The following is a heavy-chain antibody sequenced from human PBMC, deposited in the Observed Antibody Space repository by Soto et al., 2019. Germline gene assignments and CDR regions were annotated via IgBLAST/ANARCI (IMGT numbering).Heavy chain of an antibody. D-gene: IGHD2-2*01. CDR2: ISAYNGNT. CDR1: GYTFTSYG. V-gene: IGHV1-18*01. J-gene: IGHJ6*02. CDR3: ARPRYCSSTSCYHYGMDV. Sequence: QVQRVQSGAEVKKPGASVKVSCKASGYTFTSYGISWVRQAPGQGLEWMGWISAYNGNTNYAQKLQGRVTMTTDTSTSTAYMELRSLRSDDTAVYYCARPRYCSSTSCYHYGMDVWGQGTTVTVSS.